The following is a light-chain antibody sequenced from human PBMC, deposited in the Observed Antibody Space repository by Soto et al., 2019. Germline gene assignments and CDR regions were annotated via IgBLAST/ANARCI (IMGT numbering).Light chain of an antibody. CDR2: GAS. CDR3: QQYGNSPLT. J-gene: IGKJ4*01. V-gene: IGKV3-15*01. CDR1: QSVGSN. Sequence: EIVMTQSPATLSVSPGERATLSCRASQSVGSNLAWYQQKPGQAPRLLIYGASTRATGIPARFSGSGSGTEFTLTISRLEPEDFAVYFCQQYGNSPLTFGGGTKVDIK.